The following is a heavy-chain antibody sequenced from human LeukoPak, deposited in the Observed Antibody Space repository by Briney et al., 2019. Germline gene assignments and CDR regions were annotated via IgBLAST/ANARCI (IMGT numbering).Heavy chain of an antibody. CDR3: AREGSYAHDAFDI. CDR1: GFTFSSYG. Sequence: GGSLRLSCAASGFTFSSYGMHWVRQAPGKGLEWVAVIWYDGSNKYYADSVKGRFTISRDNSKNTLYLQMNSLRAEDTAVYYCAREGSYAHDAFDIWGQRTMVTVSS. CDR2: IWYDGSNK. J-gene: IGHJ3*02. D-gene: IGHD1-26*01. V-gene: IGHV3-33*01.